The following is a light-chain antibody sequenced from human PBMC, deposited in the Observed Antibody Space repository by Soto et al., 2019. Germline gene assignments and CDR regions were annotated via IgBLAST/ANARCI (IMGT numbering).Light chain of an antibody. CDR2: EVT. Sequence: QSALTQPASVSGSPGQSITISCTGTSSDVGSNNFVSWFQQHPGKAPKLMIYEVTNRPSGVSYRFSGSKSGNTASLTISGLQAEDEADCYCSSFTTANTWVFGGGTKLTVL. CDR1: SSDVGSNNF. V-gene: IGLV2-14*01. J-gene: IGLJ3*02. CDR3: SSFTTANTWV.